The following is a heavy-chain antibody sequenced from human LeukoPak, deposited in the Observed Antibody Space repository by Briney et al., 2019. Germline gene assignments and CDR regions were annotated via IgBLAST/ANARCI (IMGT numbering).Heavy chain of an antibody. Sequence: GGSPRLSCAASGFTFSSYSMYWVRQAPGQGLEWVSSIGGSGSYIYYADSVRGRFTISRDNAKNSLYLQMNSLRAEDTAVYYCASSIAVIPGGTYYYMDVWGRGTTVTVSS. J-gene: IGHJ6*03. CDR1: GFTFSSYS. D-gene: IGHD2-2*01. V-gene: IGHV3-21*01. CDR3: ASSIAVIPGGTYYYMDV. CDR2: IGGSGSYI.